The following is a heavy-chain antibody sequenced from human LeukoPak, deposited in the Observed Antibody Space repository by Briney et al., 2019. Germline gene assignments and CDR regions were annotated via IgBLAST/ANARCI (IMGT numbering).Heavy chain of an antibody. CDR3: ARDSEARCGGGCYSSY. Sequence: GGSLRLSCAASGFIFSSYGMHWVRQAPGKGLEWVAVISYDGSNKYYADSVKGRFTISRDNSKNTLYLQMNSLRAEDTAVYYCARDSEARCGGGCYSSYWGQGTLVTVSS. J-gene: IGHJ4*02. V-gene: IGHV3-30*03. CDR2: ISYDGSNK. CDR1: GFIFSSYG. D-gene: IGHD2-21*02.